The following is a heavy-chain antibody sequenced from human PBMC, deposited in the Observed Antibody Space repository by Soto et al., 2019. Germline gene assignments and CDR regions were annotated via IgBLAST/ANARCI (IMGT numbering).Heavy chain of an antibody. CDR1: GDSYSISTYS. V-gene: IGHV4-30-2*01. Sequence: SETLSLTCNMSGDSYSISTYSWSWIRQPPGKALQWIGFIYQSGVTSYNPSLASRVSISLDRSNNQCSLKLKSVTAADTAVYFWAGMPYTGALSFDPWGPAPLFPVS. J-gene: IGHJ5*02. D-gene: IGHD2-2*02. CDR3: AGMPYTGALSFDP. CDR2: IYQSGVT.